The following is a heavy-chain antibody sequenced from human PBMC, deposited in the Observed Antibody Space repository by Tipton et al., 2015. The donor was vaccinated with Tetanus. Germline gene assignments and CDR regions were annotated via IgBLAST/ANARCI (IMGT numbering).Heavy chain of an antibody. CDR2: INQDGSAE. V-gene: IGHV3-7*01. CDR3: VRRWFGTQYYFGMDV. D-gene: IGHD2/OR15-2a*01. Sequence: SLRLSCAASGITINGYWMSWVRQVPGKGLEWVANINQDGSAEFYVDSVKGRFTISRDNSKNSLSLQMNSLSADDTAVYYCVRRWFGTQYYFGMDVWGQGTTVTVSS. J-gene: IGHJ6*02. CDR1: GITINGYW.